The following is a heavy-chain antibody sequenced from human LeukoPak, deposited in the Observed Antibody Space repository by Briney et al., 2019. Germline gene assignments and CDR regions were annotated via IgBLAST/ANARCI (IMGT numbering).Heavy chain of an antibody. V-gene: IGHV3-30-3*01. D-gene: IGHD3-9*01. CDR3: AKAMSVITIFDY. J-gene: IGHJ4*02. CDR2: ISYDGSNK. CDR1: GFTFSSYA. Sequence: PGGSLRLSCAASGFTFSSYAMHWVRQAPGKGLEWVAVISYDGSNKYYADSVKGRFTISRDNAKNSLYLQMNSLRAEDTALYYCAKAMSVITIFDYWGQGTLVAVSS.